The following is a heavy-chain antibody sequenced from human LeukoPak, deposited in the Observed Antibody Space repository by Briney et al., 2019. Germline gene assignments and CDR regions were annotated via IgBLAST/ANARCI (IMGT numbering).Heavy chain of an antibody. J-gene: IGHJ6*02. CDR3: ARSPMVRGGFSYYYGMDV. CDR2: IYYSGST. V-gene: IGHV4-39*01. D-gene: IGHD3-10*01. CDR1: GGSISSSSYY. Sequence: SETLSLTCTVSGGSISSSSYYWGWIRQPPGKGLEWIGSIYYSGSTYYNPSLKSRVTISVDTSKNQFSLKLSSVTAADTAVYYCARSPMVRGGFSYYYGMDVWGQGTTVTVSS.